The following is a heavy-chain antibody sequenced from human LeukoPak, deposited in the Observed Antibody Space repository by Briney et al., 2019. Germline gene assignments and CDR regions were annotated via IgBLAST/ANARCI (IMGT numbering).Heavy chain of an antibody. CDR1: GDSVSSNSAA. D-gene: IGHD3-10*01. V-gene: IGHV6-1*01. CDR2: TYYMSKWYN. Sequence: SQTLSLTCAISGDSVSSNSAAWNWIRQSPSRGLEWLGSTYYMSKWYNDYAVSVKSRITINPDTSKNQFSLQLNSVTPEDTAVYYCARDREYYYGSGRSHYGMDVWGQGTTVTVSS. J-gene: IGHJ6*02. CDR3: ARDREYYYGSGRSHYGMDV.